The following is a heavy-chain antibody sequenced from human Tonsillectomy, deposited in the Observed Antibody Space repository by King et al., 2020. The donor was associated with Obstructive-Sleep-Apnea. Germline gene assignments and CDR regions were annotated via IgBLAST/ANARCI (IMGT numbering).Heavy chain of an antibody. V-gene: IGHV4-59*12. Sequence: VQLQESGPGLVKPSETLSLTCTVSADSIISYYWNWIRQPPGKGLEWIGHIYYSGSTNYNPSLTSRVTISVDTSNNQLSLKLSSVTAADTAVYYFARSRPFGSGYYADVAFDIWGQGTMVTVSS. CDR3: ARSRPFGSGYYADVAFDI. CDR1: ADSIISYY. CDR2: IYYSGST. J-gene: IGHJ3*02. D-gene: IGHD5-12*01.